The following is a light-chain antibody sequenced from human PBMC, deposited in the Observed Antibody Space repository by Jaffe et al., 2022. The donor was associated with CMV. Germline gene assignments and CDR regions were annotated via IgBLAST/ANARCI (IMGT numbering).Light chain of an antibody. CDR2: EDR. CDR1: KLGDRY. CDR3: QAWDTSTAV. Sequence: SYELTQPPSVSVSPGQTASITCSGDKLGDRYVSWYQQRPGQSPVVVIYEDRQRPLGIPERVSGSNSGNTATLTISGTQAMDEADYYCQAWDTSTAVFGGGTKLTVL. J-gene: IGLJ2*01. V-gene: IGLV3-1*01.